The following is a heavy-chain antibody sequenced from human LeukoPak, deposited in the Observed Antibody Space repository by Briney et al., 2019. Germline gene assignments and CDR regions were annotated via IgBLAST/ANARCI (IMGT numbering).Heavy chain of an antibody. J-gene: IGHJ4*02. D-gene: IGHD3-10*01. CDR3: ARYYGSGSYSYYFDY. V-gene: IGHV1-2*02. CDR1: GYTFTTYY. CDR2: INPNSGGT. Sequence: ASVKVSCKASGYTFTTYYMHWVRQAPGQGLEWMGWINPNSGGTNYAQKFQGRVTMTRDTSISTAYMELSRLRSDDTAVYYCARYYGSGSYSYYFDYWGQGTLVTVSS.